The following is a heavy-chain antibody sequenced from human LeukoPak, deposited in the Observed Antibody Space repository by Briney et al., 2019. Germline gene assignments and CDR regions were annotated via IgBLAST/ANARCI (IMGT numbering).Heavy chain of an antibody. V-gene: IGHV3-30*02. D-gene: IGHD3-22*01. CDR3: AKDLAYYDSSGYTYFVY. Sequence: PGGSLRLSCAASGFTFSSYGMHWVRQAPGKGLEWVAFIRYDGSNKYYADSVKGRFTISRDNSKNTLYLQMNSLRAEDTAVYYCAKDLAYYDSSGYTYFVYWGQGTLVTVSS. J-gene: IGHJ4*02. CDR2: IRYDGSNK. CDR1: GFTFSSYG.